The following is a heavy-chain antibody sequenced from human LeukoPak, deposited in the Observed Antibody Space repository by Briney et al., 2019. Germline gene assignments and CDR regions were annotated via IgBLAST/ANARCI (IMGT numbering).Heavy chain of an antibody. CDR2: IYYSGST. Sequence: SETLSLTCTVSGGSISSSSYYWGWIRQPPGKGLEWIGSIYYSGSTYYNPSLKSRVTISVDTSKNQFSLKLSSVTAADTAVHYCARLPDCGGDCYPGAYFDYWGQGTLVTVSS. V-gene: IGHV4-39*01. J-gene: IGHJ4*02. D-gene: IGHD2-21*02. CDR3: ARLPDCGGDCYPGAYFDY. CDR1: GGSISSSSYY.